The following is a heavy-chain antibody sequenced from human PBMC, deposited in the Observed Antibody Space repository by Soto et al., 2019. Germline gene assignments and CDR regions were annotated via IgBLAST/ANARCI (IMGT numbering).Heavy chain of an antibody. Sequence: SETLSLTCAVYGGSFSGYYWSWIRQPPGKGLEWIGEINHSGSTNYNPSLKSRVTISVDTSKNQFSLKLSSVTAADTAVYYCARRVRLRYFDWLSEFDYWGQGTLVTVSS. J-gene: IGHJ4*02. D-gene: IGHD3-9*01. CDR3: ARRVRLRYFDWLSEFDY. CDR1: GGSFSGYY. V-gene: IGHV4-34*01. CDR2: INHSGST.